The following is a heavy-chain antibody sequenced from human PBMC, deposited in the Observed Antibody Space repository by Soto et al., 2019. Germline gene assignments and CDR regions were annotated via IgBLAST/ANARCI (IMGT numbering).Heavy chain of an antibody. Sequence: QAGGSLRLSCTASGFTFGDYAMSWFRQAPGKGLEWVGFIRSKAYGGTTEYAASVKGRFTISRDDSKSIGYLQMNSLKTEDTAVYYCTREDCSGGSCYGDDALDIWGQETMVTVSS. D-gene: IGHD2-15*01. CDR2: IRSKAYGGTT. J-gene: IGHJ3*02. V-gene: IGHV3-49*03. CDR3: TREDCSGGSCYGDDALDI. CDR1: GFTFGDYA.